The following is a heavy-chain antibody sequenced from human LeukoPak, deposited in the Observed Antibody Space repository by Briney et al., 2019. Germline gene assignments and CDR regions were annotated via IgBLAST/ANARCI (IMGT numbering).Heavy chain of an antibody. Sequence: SETLSLTCTVSGGSISSSGYYWGWLRQPPGKGLEWIASIYYSGSTYYNPSLKSRVTISVDTSKNQLSLELGSLTAADTAVYYCARHEYSGSYYGLSWFDPWGQGTLVTVSS. CDR3: ARHEYSGSYYGLSWFDP. D-gene: IGHD1-26*01. J-gene: IGHJ5*02. CDR2: IYYSGST. CDR1: GGSISSSGYY. V-gene: IGHV4-39*01.